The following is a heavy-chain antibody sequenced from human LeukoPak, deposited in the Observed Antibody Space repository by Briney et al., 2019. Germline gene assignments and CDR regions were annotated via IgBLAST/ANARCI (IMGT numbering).Heavy chain of an antibody. Sequence: ASVKVSCKASGYTFTSYDINWVRQATGQGLEWMAWMNPNSGNTGYAQKFQGRVTMTRNTSISTAYMELSSLRSEDTAVYYCARGFVLLWFGELGPSYYYGMDVWGQGTTVTVSS. CDR1: GYTFTSYD. CDR3: ARGFVLLWFGELGPSYYYGMDV. D-gene: IGHD3-10*01. J-gene: IGHJ6*02. V-gene: IGHV1-8*01. CDR2: MNPNSGNT.